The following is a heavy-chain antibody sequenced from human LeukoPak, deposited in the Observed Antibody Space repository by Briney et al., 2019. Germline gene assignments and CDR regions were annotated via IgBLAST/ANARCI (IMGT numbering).Heavy chain of an antibody. J-gene: IGHJ4*02. CDR3: ARGRYCSGGKCYGDY. CDR2: IKQDGSEK. V-gene: IGHV3-7*03. CDR1: GFTFSSYW. D-gene: IGHD2-15*01. Sequence: GGSLRPSCAASGFTFSSYWMNWVRQAPGKGLEWEAKIKQDGSEKYYVDSVKGRFTISRDNAKNSLYLQMNSLRAEDTAVYYCARGRYCSGGKCYGDYWGQGTLVSVSS.